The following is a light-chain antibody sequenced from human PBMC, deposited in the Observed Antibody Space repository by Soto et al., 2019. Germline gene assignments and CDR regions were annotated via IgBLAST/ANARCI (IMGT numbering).Light chain of an antibody. Sequence: DIQMTQSPSTLSASVGDRVTITCRASQNIGNWLAWYQQKPGKTPDLLIYDASSSESGVPSRFSRSRSATEFTLTISSLQTDDSATYYCQQYNDEPWTFGQGTKVEIK. V-gene: IGKV1-5*01. CDR1: QNIGNW. J-gene: IGKJ1*01. CDR2: DAS. CDR3: QQYNDEPWT.